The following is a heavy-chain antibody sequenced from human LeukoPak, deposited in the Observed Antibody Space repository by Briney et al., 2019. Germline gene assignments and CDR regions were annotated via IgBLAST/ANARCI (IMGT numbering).Heavy chain of an antibody. CDR2: IRYDGSNK. D-gene: IGHD3-10*01. Sequence: PGGSLRLACAASGFTFSSYGMHWVRQAPGKGLEWVAFIRYDGSNKYYADSVKGRFTISRDNSKNTLYVQMNSLRAEDTAVYYCAKASIWFGESNPVGYWGQGTLVTVSS. CDR3: AKASIWFGESNPVGY. V-gene: IGHV3-30*02. CDR1: GFTFSSYG. J-gene: IGHJ4*02.